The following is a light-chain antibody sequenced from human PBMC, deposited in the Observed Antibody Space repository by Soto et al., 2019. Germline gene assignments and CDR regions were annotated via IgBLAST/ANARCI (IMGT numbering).Light chain of an antibody. CDR2: RNN. Sequence: QSVLTQPPSASGTPGQRVTISCSGSTSNIGTNYVYWYHQLPGTAPKLLISRNNQRPSGAPDRFSGSKSGTSASLAISGLRSEDEGDYYCAAWDDSLSGHYVFGTGTKVTVL. CDR3: AAWDDSLSGHYV. J-gene: IGLJ1*01. CDR1: TSNIGTNY. V-gene: IGLV1-47*01.